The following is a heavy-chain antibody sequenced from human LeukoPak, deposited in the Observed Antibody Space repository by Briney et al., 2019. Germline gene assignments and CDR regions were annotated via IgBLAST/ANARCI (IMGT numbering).Heavy chain of an antibody. CDR1: GGSISSYY. Sequence: SETLSLTCTVSGGSISSYYWSWIRQPPGKGLEWIGYIYYSGSTNYNPSLKSRVTISVDTSKNQFSLKLSSVTAADTAVYYCAKESNSSDNWYFDLWGRGTLVTVSS. CDR3: AKESNSSDNWYFDL. V-gene: IGHV4-59*01. D-gene: IGHD2/OR15-2a*01. J-gene: IGHJ2*01. CDR2: IYYSGST.